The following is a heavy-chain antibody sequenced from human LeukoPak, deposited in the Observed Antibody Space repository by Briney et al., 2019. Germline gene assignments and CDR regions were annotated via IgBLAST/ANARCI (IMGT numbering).Heavy chain of an antibody. V-gene: IGHV4-39*01. D-gene: IGHD3-10*01. CDR2: IYYSGST. J-gene: IGHJ4*02. CDR3: ARGGELIDY. CDR1: GGSISSSSYY. Sequence: KPSETLSLTCTVSGGSISSSSYYWGWIRQPPGKGLEWIGSIYYSGSTYYNPSLKSRVTISVDTSKNQFSLKLSSVTAADTAVYYCARGGELIDYWGQGTLVTVSS.